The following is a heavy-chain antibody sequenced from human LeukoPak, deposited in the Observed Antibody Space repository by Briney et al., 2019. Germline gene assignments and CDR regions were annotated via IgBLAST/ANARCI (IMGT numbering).Heavy chain of an antibody. Sequence: ASVEVSFQASGYPFTSYYMHWVRPAPGQGLEWMGIINPSGGSTSYAQKFQGRVTMTRDTSTSTVYMELSSLRSEDTAVYYCARGKEYYGSGIPFSWFDPWGQGTLVTVSS. CDR2: INPSGGST. V-gene: IGHV1-46*01. CDR1: GYPFTSYY. J-gene: IGHJ5*02. D-gene: IGHD3-10*01. CDR3: ARGKEYYGSGIPFSWFDP.